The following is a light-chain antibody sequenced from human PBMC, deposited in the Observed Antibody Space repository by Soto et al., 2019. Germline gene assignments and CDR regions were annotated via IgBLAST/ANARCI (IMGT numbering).Light chain of an antibody. CDR3: SSYTDSTTRV. CDR1: SSDVGGYDY. V-gene: IGLV2-14*01. J-gene: IGLJ3*02. CDR2: EVS. Sequence: QSALTQPASVSGSPGQSITISCTGSSSDVGGYDYVSLYQQHPGKAPQLIIFEVSNRPSGVSNRFSGSKSGITASLTISGLQSEDEADYYCSSYTDSTTRVFGGGTKVTVL.